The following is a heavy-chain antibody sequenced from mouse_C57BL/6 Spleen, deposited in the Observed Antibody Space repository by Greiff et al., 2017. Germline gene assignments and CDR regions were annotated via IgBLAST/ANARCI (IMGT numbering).Heavy chain of an antibody. CDR3: ARKSHYFDY. J-gene: IGHJ2*01. V-gene: IGHV1-69*01. Sequence: QVQLQQPGAELVMPGASVKLSCKASGYTFTSYWMHWVKQRPGQGLEWIGEIDPSDSYTNYNQKFKGKSTLTVDKSSSTAYMQLSSLTSEDSAGYYCARKSHYFDYRGQGTTLTVSS. CDR2: IDPSDSYT. D-gene: IGHD6-2*01. CDR1: GYTFTSYW.